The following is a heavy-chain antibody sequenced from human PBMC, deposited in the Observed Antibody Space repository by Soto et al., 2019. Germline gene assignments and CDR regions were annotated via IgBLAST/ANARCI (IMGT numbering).Heavy chain of an antibody. V-gene: IGHV4-39*01. Sequence: SETLSLTCTVSCGSISSSSYYWGWIRQPPGKGLEWIGSIYYSGSTYYNPSLKSRVTISVDTSKNQFSLKLSSVTAADTAVYYCADRRYCSSTSCSSGWDVWGQGTTVTVSS. CDR3: ADRRYCSSTSCSSGWDV. J-gene: IGHJ6*02. D-gene: IGHD2-2*01. CDR2: IYYSGST. CDR1: CGSISSSSYY.